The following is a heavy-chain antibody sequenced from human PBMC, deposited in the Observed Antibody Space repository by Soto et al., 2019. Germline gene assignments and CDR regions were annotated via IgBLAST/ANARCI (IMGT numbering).Heavy chain of an antibody. CDR3: AKSLYGDFAYYFDY. V-gene: IGHV3-30*18. J-gene: IGHJ4*02. Sequence: GGSLRLSCAASGFTFSSYGMHWVRQAPGKGLEWVAVISYDGSNKYYVDSVKGRFTISRDNSKNTLYLQMNSLRAEDTAVYYCAKSLYGDFAYYFDYWGQGTLVTVSS. D-gene: IGHD4-17*01. CDR1: GFTFSSYG. CDR2: ISYDGSNK.